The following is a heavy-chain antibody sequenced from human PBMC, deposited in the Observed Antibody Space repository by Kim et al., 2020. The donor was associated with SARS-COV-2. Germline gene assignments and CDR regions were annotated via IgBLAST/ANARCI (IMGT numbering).Heavy chain of an antibody. D-gene: IGHD2-2*02. J-gene: IGHJ6*02. CDR1: GGSFSDYN. V-gene: IGHV4-34*01. CDR2: INHSGST. Sequence: SETLSLTCAVYGGSFSDYNWSWILQPPGKGLEWIGEINHSGSTSHSPSLKSRVTISVDTSKSQVSLRLKSMTAADTAVYYCARGRAGVVPAPVLGLGPYYDYYALDVWGQGTAVAVSS. CDR3: ARGRAGVVPAPVLGLGPYYDYYALDV.